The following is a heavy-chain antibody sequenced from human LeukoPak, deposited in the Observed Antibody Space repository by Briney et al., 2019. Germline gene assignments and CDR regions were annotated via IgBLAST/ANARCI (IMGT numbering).Heavy chain of an antibody. CDR3: ARDYYYGSGSYYGYYYMDV. J-gene: IGHJ6*03. V-gene: IGHV3-64*01. D-gene: IGHD3-10*01. CDR1: GFTFSGYA. Sequence: GGSLRLSCAASGFTFSGYAMHWVRQAPGKGLEYVSAISSNGGSTYYANSVKGRFTISRDNSKNTLYLQMGSLRAEDMAVYYCARDYYYGSGSYYGYYYMDVWGKGTTVTISS. CDR2: ISSNGGST.